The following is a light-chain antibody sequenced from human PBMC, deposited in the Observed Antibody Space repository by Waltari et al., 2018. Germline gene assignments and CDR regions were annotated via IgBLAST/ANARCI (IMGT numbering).Light chain of an antibody. J-gene: IGKJ1*01. Sequence: EIVLTQSPGTLSLSPGARATLSCRASQSVSSSYLAWYQQKPGQAPRLLIYGASSRATGLPDRFSGSGSGTYVTLTISRLVPEDFAVYYCQQYGSSPRTFGQGTKVEIK. CDR2: GAS. CDR1: QSVSSSY. V-gene: IGKV3-20*01. CDR3: QQYGSSPRT.